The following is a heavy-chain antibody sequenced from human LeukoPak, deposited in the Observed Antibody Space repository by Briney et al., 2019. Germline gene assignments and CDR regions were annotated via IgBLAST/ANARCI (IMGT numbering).Heavy chain of an antibody. CDR3: ARSYYYGSGSYNDY. CDR1: GGSFGGYY. Sequence: PSETLSLTCAVYGGSFGGYYWSWIRQPPGKGLEWIGEINHSGSTNYNPSLKSRVTISVDTSKNQFSLKLGSVTAADTAVYYCARSYYYGSGSYNDYWGQGTLVTVSS. D-gene: IGHD3-10*01. V-gene: IGHV4-34*01. CDR2: INHSGST. J-gene: IGHJ4*02.